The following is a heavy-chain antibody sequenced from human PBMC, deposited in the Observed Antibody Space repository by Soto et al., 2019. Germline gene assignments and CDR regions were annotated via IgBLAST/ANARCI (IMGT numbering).Heavy chain of an antibody. CDR3: ARVDSGKVPMDV. CDR1: GGSISSGDYY. Sequence: SETLSLTCTVSGGSISSGDYYWSRIRQPPGKGLEWIGYIYYSGSTYYNPSLKSRVTISVDTSKNQFSLKLSSVTAADTAVYYCARVDSGKVPMDVWGKGTTVTVSS. CDR2: IYYSGST. D-gene: IGHD6-19*01. J-gene: IGHJ6*03. V-gene: IGHV4-30-4*01.